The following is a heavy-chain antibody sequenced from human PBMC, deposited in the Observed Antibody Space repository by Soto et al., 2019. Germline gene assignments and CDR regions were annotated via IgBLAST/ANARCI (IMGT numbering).Heavy chain of an antibody. Sequence: QVQLVESGGDVVQPGMSLRLSCAASGFTFSSYGMHWVRQAPGKGLEWVAVIWDDGSNKYYTDSVKGRFTISRDNSQKTLYLQMNSLRGEDTAVYYCARVTGSGTAEVGFDYWGQGTLVTVSS. J-gene: IGHJ4*02. CDR3: ARVTGSGTAEVGFDY. CDR2: IWDDGSNK. CDR1: GFTFSSYG. D-gene: IGHD3-10*01. V-gene: IGHV3-33*01.